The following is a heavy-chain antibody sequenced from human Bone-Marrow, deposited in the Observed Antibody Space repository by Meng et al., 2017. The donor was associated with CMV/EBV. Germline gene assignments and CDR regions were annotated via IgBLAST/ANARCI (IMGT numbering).Heavy chain of an antibody. CDR3: ARGIRLFAQANWFDP. CDR1: GYTFTGYY. V-gene: IGHV1-8*03. D-gene: IGHD2-21*01. CDR2: MNPNSGNT. J-gene: IGHJ5*02. Sequence: ASVKVSCKASGYTFTGYYMHWVRQAPGQGLEWMGWMNPNSGNTGYAQKFQGRVTITRNTSISTAYMELSSLRSEDTAVYYCARGIRLFAQANWFDPWGQGTLVTVSS.